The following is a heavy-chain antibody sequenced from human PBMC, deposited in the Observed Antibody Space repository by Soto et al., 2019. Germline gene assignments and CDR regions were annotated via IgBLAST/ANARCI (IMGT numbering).Heavy chain of an antibody. CDR3: ARDSSLAALRDY. J-gene: IGHJ4*02. CDR1: GYTFTSYA. Sequence: QVQLVQSGAEVKKPGASVKVSCKASGYTFTSYAMHWVRQAPGQRLEWMGWINAGNGNTKYSQKFQGRVTITRDTSASTAYMELSSLRCEDTAVYFCARDSSLAALRDYWGQGTLVTVSS. D-gene: IGHD6-13*01. V-gene: IGHV1-3*01. CDR2: INAGNGNT.